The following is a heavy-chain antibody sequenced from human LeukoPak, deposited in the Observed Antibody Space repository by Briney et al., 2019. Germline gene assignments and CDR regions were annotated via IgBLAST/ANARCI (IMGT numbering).Heavy chain of an antibody. CDR3: ARHPTSNWFDP. V-gene: IGHV4-39*01. D-gene: IGHD4-11*01. CDR2: IYYSGST. Sequence: SETLSLTCTVSGGSISSSSYYWGWIRQPPGKGLEWIGSIYYSGSTYYNPSLKSRVTISVDTSKNQFSLKLSSVTAADTAVYYCARHPTSNWFDPWGQGTLVTVSS. J-gene: IGHJ5*02. CDR1: GGSISSSSYY.